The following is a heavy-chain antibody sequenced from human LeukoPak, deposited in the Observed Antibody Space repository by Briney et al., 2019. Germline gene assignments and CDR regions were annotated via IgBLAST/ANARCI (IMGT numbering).Heavy chain of an antibody. CDR1: GYTFTSYD. J-gene: IGHJ4*02. D-gene: IGHD1-14*01. CDR3: ARYSMVGIHIDY. Sequence: EASVRVSCKASGYTFTSYDIVWVRQATGQGLEWMGWMNPNSGNTGYAQKFQGRVTMTRNTAISTAYMELSSLTSEDTAVYYCARYSMVGIHIDYWGQGTLVTVSS. CDR2: MNPNSGNT. V-gene: IGHV1-8*01.